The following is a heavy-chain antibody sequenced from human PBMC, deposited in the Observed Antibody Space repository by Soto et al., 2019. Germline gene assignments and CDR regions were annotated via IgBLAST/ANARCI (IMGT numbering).Heavy chain of an antibody. CDR1: VPTFSNYA. D-gene: IGHD6-13*01. J-gene: IGHJ4*02. Sequence: PGGSLRLCCSACVPTFSNYAMRWVRHAPGKGLEYVSAISTNGGTTNYADSVKGRFTISRDNSKHTLYLQLSSLRATETAVYYPVNDQRVYRRSCAGDYLRQGT. CDR3: VNDQRVYRRSCAGDY. CDR2: ISTNGGTT. V-gene: IGHV3-64D*06.